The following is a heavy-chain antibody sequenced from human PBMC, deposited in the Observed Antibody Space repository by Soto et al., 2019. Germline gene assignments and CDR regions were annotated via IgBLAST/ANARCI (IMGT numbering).Heavy chain of an antibody. J-gene: IGHJ4*02. V-gene: IGHV3-7*01. CDR1: GFTFRNYW. CDR2: INTDGSDA. D-gene: IGHD3-3*01. CDR3: ARGCAPFSESEY. Sequence: EVQLVESGGGLAQPGGSLRLSCAASGFTFRNYWMTWVRQAPGKGLEWLANINTDGSDAYHVDSVRGRFTIHRDTAKSSLFLEMNSLRVEDTAVYFCARGCAPFSESEYWGQGTLVTVSS.